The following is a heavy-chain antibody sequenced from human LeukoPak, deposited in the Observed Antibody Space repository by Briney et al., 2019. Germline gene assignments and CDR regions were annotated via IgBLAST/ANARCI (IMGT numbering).Heavy chain of an antibody. CDR2: IGISSGNT. Sequence: GGSLRLSCAASGFTFSSYEMNWVRQAPGKGLEWISYIGISSGNTNSADSVKGRFTISGDKAKNSLYLQMNSLRVEDTAVYYCARDYKYAFDNWGQGTLVTVSS. J-gene: IGHJ4*02. V-gene: IGHV3-48*03. CDR3: ARDYKYAFDN. D-gene: IGHD5-24*01. CDR1: GFTFSSYE.